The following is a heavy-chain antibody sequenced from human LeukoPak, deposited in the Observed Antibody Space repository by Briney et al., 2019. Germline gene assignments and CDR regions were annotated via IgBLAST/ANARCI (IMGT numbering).Heavy chain of an antibody. CDR1: GFTFSSYA. D-gene: IGHD3-22*01. J-gene: IGHJ4*02. V-gene: IGHV3-23*01. CDR2: ISGSGGST. CDR3: AKGVRRSSDYSSPVDY. Sequence: PGGSLRPSCAASGFTFSSYAMSWVRQAPGKGLEWVSAISGSGGSTYYADSVKGRFTISRDNSRNTLYLQMNSLRAEDTAVYYCAKGVRRSSDYSSPVDYWGQGTLVTVSS.